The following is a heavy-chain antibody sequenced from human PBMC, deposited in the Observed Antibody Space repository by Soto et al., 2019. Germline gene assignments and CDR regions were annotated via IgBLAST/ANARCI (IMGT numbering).Heavy chain of an antibody. CDR1: GFTFSSYG. D-gene: IGHD2-2*01. V-gene: IGHV3-30*18. CDR3: AKKYRGVLNDYFDY. Sequence: GGSLRLSCAASGFTFSSYGMHWVRQAPGKGLEWVAVISYDGSNKYYADSGKGRFTISRDNSKNTLYLQMNSLRAEDTAVYYCAKKYRGVLNDYFDYWGQGTLVTVSS. J-gene: IGHJ4*02. CDR2: ISYDGSNK.